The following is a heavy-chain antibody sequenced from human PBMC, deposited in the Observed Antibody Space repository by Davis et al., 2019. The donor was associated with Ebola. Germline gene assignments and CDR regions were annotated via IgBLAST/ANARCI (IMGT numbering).Heavy chain of an antibody. CDR1: GCSISSYY. J-gene: IGHJ4*02. Sequence: MPSETLSLTFTVPGCSISSYYWSWIRQPPGKGLEWFGYIYYSGSTNYNPSLKSRVTISVDTSKNQFSLKLSSVTAADTAVYYCARRNDTYYYDSSGYYTSRYFDYWGQGTLVTVSS. CDR2: IYYSGST. D-gene: IGHD3-22*01. CDR3: ARRNDTYYYDSSGYYTSRYFDY. V-gene: IGHV4-59*01.